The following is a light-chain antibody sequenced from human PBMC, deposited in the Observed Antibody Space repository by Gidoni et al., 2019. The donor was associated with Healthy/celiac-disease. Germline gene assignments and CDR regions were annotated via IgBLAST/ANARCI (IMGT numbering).Light chain of an antibody. J-gene: IGKJ3*01. Sequence: AIRMTQSPSSFSASTGDRVTITCRASQGFSSYLAWYQQKPGKAPKLLIYAASTLQSGVPSRFSGSGSGTDFTLTISCLQSEDFATYYCQQYYSYPRTFXPXTKVDIK. CDR1: QGFSSY. CDR2: AAS. CDR3: QQYYSYPRT. V-gene: IGKV1-8*01.